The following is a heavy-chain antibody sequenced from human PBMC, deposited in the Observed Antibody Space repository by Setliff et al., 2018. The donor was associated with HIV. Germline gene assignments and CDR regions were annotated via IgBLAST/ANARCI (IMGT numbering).Heavy chain of an antibody. Sequence: PGESLKISCKGSGYSFTSYWIGWVRQMPGKGLEWMVIIYPGDSDTRYSPSFQGQVTISADKSISTAYLQWSSLKASDTAMYYCARLSVVTATRIYYFDYWGQGTLVTVSS. V-gene: IGHV5-51*01. CDR2: IYPGDSDT. CDR3: ARLSVVTATRIYYFDY. CDR1: GYSFTSYW. D-gene: IGHD2-21*02. J-gene: IGHJ4*02.